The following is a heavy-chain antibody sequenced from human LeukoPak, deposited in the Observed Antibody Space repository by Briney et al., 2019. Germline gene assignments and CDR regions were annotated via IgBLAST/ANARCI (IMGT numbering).Heavy chain of an antibody. Sequence: GGSLRLSCAASGFTFSSYWMHWVRQAPGKGLVWVSRINSDGSSTSYADSVKGRFTISRDNSKNTLYLQMNSLRAEDTAVYYCAKARSGDTAMVGNYWGQGTLVTVSS. CDR3: AKARSGDTAMVGNY. CDR1: GFTFSSYW. J-gene: IGHJ4*02. D-gene: IGHD5-18*01. V-gene: IGHV3-74*01. CDR2: INSDGSST.